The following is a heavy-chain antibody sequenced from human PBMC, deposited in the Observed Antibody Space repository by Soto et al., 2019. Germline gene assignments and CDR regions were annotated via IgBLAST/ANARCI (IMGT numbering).Heavy chain of an antibody. CDR3: AKVQIAVAANGYGFDY. J-gene: IGHJ4*02. Sequence: EVQLLDSGGGLVQPGGSLRLSCAASGFSFSAYAMSWVRQAPGKGLEWVSNISGRGDTTYYADSVKGRFTISRDNSKNALYLQMSTLRADDTAVYFCAKVQIAVAANGYGFDYWGQGTQVTVSS. V-gene: IGHV3-23*01. CDR2: ISGRGDTT. CDR1: GFSFSAYA. D-gene: IGHD6-19*01.